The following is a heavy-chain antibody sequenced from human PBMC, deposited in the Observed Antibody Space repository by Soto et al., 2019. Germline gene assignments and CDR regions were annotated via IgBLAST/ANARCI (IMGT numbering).Heavy chain of an antibody. Sequence: GGSLRLSCAASGFTFSSYSMNWVRQAPGKGLEWVSSISSSSSYIYYADSVKGRFTISRDNAKNSLYLQMNSLRAEDTAVYYCARSLVVAATPFYFDYWGQGTLVTVSS. CDR2: ISSSSSYI. D-gene: IGHD2-15*01. J-gene: IGHJ4*02. CDR3: ARSLVVAATPFYFDY. V-gene: IGHV3-21*01. CDR1: GFTFSSYS.